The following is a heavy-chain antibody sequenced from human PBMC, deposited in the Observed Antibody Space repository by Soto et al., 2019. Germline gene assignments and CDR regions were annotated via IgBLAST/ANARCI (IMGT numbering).Heavy chain of an antibody. J-gene: IGHJ4*02. CDR1: GYTFTSSG. CDR2: ISAYNGET. Sequence: QVQLVQSGAEVKKPGASVKVSCKASGYTFTSSGFSWVRQAPGQGLEWMAWISAYNGETHYAQKLQGRVTMTTDTSTSTSYMELRTMMSDDTAVYYCARDSGSYKYVSDWGQGTLVTVSS. V-gene: IGHV1-18*01. D-gene: IGHD1-26*01. CDR3: ARDSGSYKYVSD.